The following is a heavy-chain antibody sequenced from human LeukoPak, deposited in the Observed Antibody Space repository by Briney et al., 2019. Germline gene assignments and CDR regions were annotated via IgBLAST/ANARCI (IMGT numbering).Heavy chain of an antibody. J-gene: IGHJ4*02. CDR2: IYYSGST. D-gene: IGHD1-14*01. Sequence: SETLSLTCTVSGGSISSSSYYWGWIRQPPGKGLEWIGSIYYSGSTYYNPSLESRVTISVDTSKNQFSLKLSSVTAADTAVYYCARREGRTQSFDYWGQGTLVTVSS. V-gene: IGHV4-39*01. CDR1: GGSISSSSYY. CDR3: ARREGRTQSFDY.